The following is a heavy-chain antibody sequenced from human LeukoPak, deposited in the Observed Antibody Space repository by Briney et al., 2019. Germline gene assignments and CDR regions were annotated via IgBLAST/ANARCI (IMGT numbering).Heavy chain of an antibody. V-gene: IGHV3-23*01. Sequence: GGSLRLSCAASGFTFSTYAMTWVRQAPGKGLEWVSAISGSGGNTYYANSVKGRFTISRDNSMNTLYLQMNSLRAEDTAIYYCAKGSLPTSGCRGYFDYWGQGTLVTVSS. J-gene: IGHJ4*02. D-gene: IGHD6-25*01. CDR2: ISGSGGNT. CDR3: AKGSLPTSGCRGYFDY. CDR1: GFTFSTYA.